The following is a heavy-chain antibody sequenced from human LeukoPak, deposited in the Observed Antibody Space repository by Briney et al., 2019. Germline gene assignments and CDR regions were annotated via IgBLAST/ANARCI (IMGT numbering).Heavy chain of an antibody. V-gene: IGHV1-3*01. D-gene: IGHD3-22*01. J-gene: IGHJ3*02. CDR1: GYTFTSYA. CDR3: ARSLRRYYDSSGYPPPVAFDI. CDR2: ISAGNGNT. Sequence: GASVKVSCEASGYTFTSYAIHWVRQAPGQRLEWMGWISAGNGNTKYSQKFQGRVTITRDTSASTAYMELSSLRSEDTAVYYCARSLRRYYDSSGYPPPVAFDIWGQGTMVTVSS.